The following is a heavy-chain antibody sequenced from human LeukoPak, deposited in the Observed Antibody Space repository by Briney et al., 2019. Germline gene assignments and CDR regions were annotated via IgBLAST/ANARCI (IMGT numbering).Heavy chain of an antibody. CDR2: INHSGST. CDR1: GGSFSGYY. Sequence: PSETLSLTCAVYGGSFSGYYWSWLRQPPGKGLEWSGEINHSGSTNYNPSLKSRVTISVDTSKNQFSLKLSSVTAADTAVYYCARGGRDPSGSGPMVRGVITDNWFDPWGQGTLVTVSS. D-gene: IGHD3-10*01. J-gene: IGHJ5*02. V-gene: IGHV4-34*01. CDR3: ARGGRDPSGSGPMVRGVITDNWFDP.